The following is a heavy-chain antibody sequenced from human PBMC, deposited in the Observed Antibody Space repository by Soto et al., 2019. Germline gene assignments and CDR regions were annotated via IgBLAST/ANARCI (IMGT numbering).Heavy chain of an antibody. Sequence: QVQLQESGPGLVKPSQTLSLTCTVSGGSISSGGYYWSWIRQHPGKGLEWIGYIYYSGSTYYNPYLKSRLTISVDTSKNQFSLKLSSVTAADTAVYYCARGVTMVRGVIHTPYFDYWGQGTLVTVSS. CDR2: IYYSGST. D-gene: IGHD3-10*01. CDR1: GGSISSGGYY. V-gene: IGHV4-31*03. CDR3: ARGVTMVRGVIHTPYFDY. J-gene: IGHJ4*02.